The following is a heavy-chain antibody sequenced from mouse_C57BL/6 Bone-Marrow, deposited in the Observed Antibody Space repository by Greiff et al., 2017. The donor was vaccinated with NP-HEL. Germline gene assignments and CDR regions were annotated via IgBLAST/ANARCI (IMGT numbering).Heavy chain of an antibody. V-gene: IGHV2-6-1*01. CDR3: ARQDYGSPWFAY. CDR1: GFSLTSYG. D-gene: IGHD1-1*01. CDR2: IWSDGST. Sequence: QVQLKESGPGLVAPSQSLSITCTVSGFSLTSYGVHWVRQPPGKGLEWLVVIWSDGSTTYNSALKSGLSISKDNSKSQVFLKMNSLQTDATAMYYCARQDYGSPWFAYWGQGTLVTVSA. J-gene: IGHJ3*01.